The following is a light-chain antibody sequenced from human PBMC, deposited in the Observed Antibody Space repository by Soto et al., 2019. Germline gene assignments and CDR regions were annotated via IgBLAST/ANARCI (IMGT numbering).Light chain of an antibody. CDR1: SSDVGRYNF. Sequence: QSALTQPASVSGSPGQSITISCTGTSSDVGRYNFVSWYQQHPGNAPKLMIYDVSNRPSGVSNRFSGSKSGNTASLTISGLQAEDEADYYCSSYTISNTYVFGTGTKVXVL. CDR3: SSYTISNTYV. V-gene: IGLV2-14*03. CDR2: DVS. J-gene: IGLJ1*01.